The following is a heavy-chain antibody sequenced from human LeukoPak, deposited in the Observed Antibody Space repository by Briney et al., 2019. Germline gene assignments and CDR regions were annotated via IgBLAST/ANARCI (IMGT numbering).Heavy chain of an antibody. J-gene: IGHJ4*02. Sequence: GGSLRLSCAASGFTFSSYGMHWVRQAPGKGLEWVAVISYDGSNKYYADSVKGRFTISRDNSKNTLYLQTNSLRAEDTAVYYCAKLAPDYGDLRAHDYWGQGTLVTVSS. V-gene: IGHV3-30*18. CDR1: GFTFSSYG. D-gene: IGHD4-17*01. CDR3: AKLAPDYGDLRAHDY. CDR2: ISYDGSNK.